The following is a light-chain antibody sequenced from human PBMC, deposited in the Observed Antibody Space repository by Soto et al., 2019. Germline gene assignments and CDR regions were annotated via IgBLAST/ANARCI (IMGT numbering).Light chain of an antibody. CDR1: QSISNY. J-gene: IGKJ1*01. Sequence: DIQMTQSPSSLSASVGDRVTITCRASQSISNYLNWYQQKPGKAPNLLIYAAFSLHSAVPSRFIGSGSGTDFTLTISSLQPEDFATYYWQQNYSTPRTFGQGTKVESK. CDR2: AAF. CDR3: QQNYSTPRT. V-gene: IGKV1-39*01.